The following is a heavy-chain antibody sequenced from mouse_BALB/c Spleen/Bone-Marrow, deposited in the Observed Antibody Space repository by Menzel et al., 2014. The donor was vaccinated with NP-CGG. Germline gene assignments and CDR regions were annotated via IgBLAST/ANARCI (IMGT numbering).Heavy chain of an antibody. V-gene: IGHV1S34*01. J-gene: IGHJ2*01. Sequence: LVKTGASVKISCKASGYSFTGYYMHWVKQSHGKSLEWIGYISCYNGATSYNQKFKGKATFTVDTSSSTAHMQFNSLTSEDSAVYYCARGDSYYVDFDYWGQGTTLTVSS. CDR1: GYSFTGYY. CDR2: ISCYNGAT. D-gene: IGHD2-12*01. CDR3: ARGDSYYVDFDY.